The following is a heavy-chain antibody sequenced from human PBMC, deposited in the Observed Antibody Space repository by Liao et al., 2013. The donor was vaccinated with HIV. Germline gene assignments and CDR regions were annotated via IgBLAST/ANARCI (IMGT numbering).Heavy chain of an antibody. Sequence: QVQLQESGPGLVKPSETLSLTCTVSGGSINSYYWSWIRQPAGKGLEWIGRIYTSGSTNYNPSLKSRVTMSVDTSKNQCSLGLASVTAADTAIYYCARYLNWGSFALYLWGQGTLATVSS. J-gene: IGHJ3*01. CDR3: ARYLNWGSFALYL. CDR2: IYTSGST. D-gene: IGHD7-27*01. CDR1: GGSINSYY. V-gene: IGHV4-4*07.